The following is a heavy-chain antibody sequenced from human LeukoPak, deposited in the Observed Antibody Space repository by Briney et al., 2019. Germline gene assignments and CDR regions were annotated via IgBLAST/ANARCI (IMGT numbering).Heavy chain of an antibody. CDR1: GFTFDDYA. D-gene: IGHD3-22*01. CDR2: ISWNSGSI. V-gene: IGHV3-9*01. Sequence: GGSLRLSCAASGFTFDDYAMHWVRQAPGKGLEWVSGISWNSGSIGYADSVKGRFTISRDNAKNSLYLQMNSLRAEDTALYYCAKDILSGYDSSGYHNCYYYGMDVWGQGTTVTVSS. CDR3: AKDILSGYDSSGYHNCYYYGMDV. J-gene: IGHJ6*02.